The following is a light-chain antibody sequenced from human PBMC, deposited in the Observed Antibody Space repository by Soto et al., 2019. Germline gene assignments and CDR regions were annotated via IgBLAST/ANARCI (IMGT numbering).Light chain of an antibody. CDR2: DVT. V-gene: IGLV2-14*03. J-gene: IGLJ1*01. Sequence: QSVLTQPASVSGSPGQSIAISCTGSSSDVGGYNYVSWYQQHPGKAPKLMIKDVTDRPSGVPDRFSASKSGNTASLTISGLQAEDEADYYCSSYTSSTTEVFGTGTKLTVL. CDR1: SSDVGGYNY. CDR3: SSYTSSTTEV.